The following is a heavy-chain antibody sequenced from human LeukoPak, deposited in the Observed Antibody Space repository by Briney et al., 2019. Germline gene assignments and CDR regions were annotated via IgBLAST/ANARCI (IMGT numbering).Heavy chain of an antibody. Sequence: ASVKVSCKASGYTFTSYAMHWVRQAPGQRLEWMGWINAGNGNTKYSQKFQGRVTITRDTSASTAYMELSSLRSEDTAVYYCARSTNYYDSSGYINWFDPWGQGTLVTVSS. CDR1: GYTFTSYA. J-gene: IGHJ5*02. CDR3: ARSTNYYDSSGYINWFDP. D-gene: IGHD3-22*01. V-gene: IGHV1-3*01. CDR2: INAGNGNT.